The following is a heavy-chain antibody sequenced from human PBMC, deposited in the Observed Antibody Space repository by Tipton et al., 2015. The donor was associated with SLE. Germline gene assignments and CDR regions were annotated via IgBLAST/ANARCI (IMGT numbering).Heavy chain of an antibody. CDR2: IYTSGST. Sequence: TLSLTCTVSGGSISSGSYYWSWIRQPAGKGLEWIGRIYTSGSTNYNPSLKSRVTISVDTSKNQFSLKLSSVTAADTAVYYCARLPGGNSGCWSFDLWGRGTLVTVSS. V-gene: IGHV4-61*02. D-gene: IGHD4-23*01. CDR1: GGSISSGSYY. CDR3: ARLPGGNSGCWSFDL. J-gene: IGHJ2*01.